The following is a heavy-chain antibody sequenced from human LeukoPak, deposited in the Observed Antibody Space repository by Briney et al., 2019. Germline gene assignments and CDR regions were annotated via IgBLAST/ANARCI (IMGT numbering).Heavy chain of an antibody. CDR2: MNPNSGNT. J-gene: IGHJ6*03. Sequence: ASVKVSCKASGYTFTSYDINWVRQATGQGLEWMGWMNPNSGNTGYAQKFQGRVTITADESTSTAYMELSSLRSEGTAVYYCARRDTAMVSHYYYMDVWGKGTTVTVSS. CDR1: GYTFTSYD. V-gene: IGHV1-8*03. CDR3: ARRDTAMVSHYYYMDV. D-gene: IGHD5-18*01.